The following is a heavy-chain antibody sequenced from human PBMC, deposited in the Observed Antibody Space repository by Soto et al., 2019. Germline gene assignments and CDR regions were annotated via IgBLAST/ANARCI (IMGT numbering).Heavy chain of an antibody. V-gene: IGHV4-39*01. CDR2: IYYSGST. D-gene: IGHD6-19*01. CDR3: ARRGSGGIAVAGTSFDY. Sequence: QLQLQESGPGLVKPSETLSLTCTISGGSISSSSYYWGWIRQPPGKGLEWIGIIYYSGSTYYNPSLKSRVTRSVDTSTHQFSLKLSSVTAADTAVYYCARRGSGGIAVAGTSFDYWGQGTLVTVSS. CDR1: GGSISSSSYY. J-gene: IGHJ4*02.